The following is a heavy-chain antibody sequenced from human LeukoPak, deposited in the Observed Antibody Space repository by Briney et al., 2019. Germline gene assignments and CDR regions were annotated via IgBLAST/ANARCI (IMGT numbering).Heavy chain of an antibody. CDR2: IWYDGSNK. V-gene: IGHV3-33*01. CDR3: AGGYYGMDV. J-gene: IGHJ6*04. CDR1: GFTFSSYG. Sequence: GRSLRLSRAASGFTFSSYGTHWVRQAPGKGLEWVAVIWYDGSNKYYADSVKGRFTISRDNSKNTLYLQMNSLRAEDTAVYYCAGGYYGMDVWGKGTTVTVSS.